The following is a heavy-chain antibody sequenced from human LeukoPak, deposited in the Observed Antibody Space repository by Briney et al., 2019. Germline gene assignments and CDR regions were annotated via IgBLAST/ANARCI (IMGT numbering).Heavy chain of an antibody. CDR1: GGSFSGSY. D-gene: IGHD3-10*01. CDR3: ARLFWFGELSWFDP. J-gene: IGHJ5*02. V-gene: IGHV4-39*01. Sequence: SETLSLTCAVYGGSFSGSYWGWIRQPPGKGLEWIGSIYYSGSTYYNPSLKSRVTISVDTSKNQFSLKLSSVTAADTAVYYCARLFWFGELSWFDPWGQGTLVTVSS. CDR2: IYYSGST.